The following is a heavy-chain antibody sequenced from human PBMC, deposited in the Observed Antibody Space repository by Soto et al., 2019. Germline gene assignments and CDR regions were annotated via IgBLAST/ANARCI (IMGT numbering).Heavy chain of an antibody. CDR1: GFTFRNYR. D-gene: IGHD2-15*01. Sequence: PGGSLRLSCAASGFTFRNYRMSWVRQAPGKELEWVTNIKQDGSEKHYVVSAKGQFTISRDNAKNSLYLQMHSLSTEDTAVYYCASIDCTGGSCHPVPYLYWGQGTLVTVSS. V-gene: IGHV3-7*05. CDR2: IKQDGSEK. J-gene: IGHJ4*02. CDR3: ASIDCTGGSCHPVPYLY.